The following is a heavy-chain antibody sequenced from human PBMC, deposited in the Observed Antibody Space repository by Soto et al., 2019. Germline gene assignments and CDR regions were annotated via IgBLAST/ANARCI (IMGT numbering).Heavy chain of an antibody. CDR1: GGSISSSNW. J-gene: IGHJ4*02. V-gene: IGHV4-4*02. CDR3: ARVGRYYYDSSGYYYFDY. CDR2: IYHSGST. D-gene: IGHD3-22*01. Sequence: SETLSLTCAVSGGSISSSNWWSWVRQPPGKGLEWIGEIYHSGSTNYNPSLKSRVTISVDKSKNQFSLKLSSVTAAGTAVYYCARVGRYYYDSSGYYYFDYWGQGTLVTVSS.